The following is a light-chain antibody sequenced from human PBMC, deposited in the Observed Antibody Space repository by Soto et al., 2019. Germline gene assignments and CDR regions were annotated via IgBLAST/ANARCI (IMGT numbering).Light chain of an antibody. V-gene: IGLV1-47*01. CDR3: ATWDDSLSGVV. J-gene: IGLJ2*01. CDR2: RNT. CDR1: SSNIGSNY. Sequence: QSVLTQPPSASETPGQRVTISCSGSSSNIGSNYVYWYQQLPGTAPKLLIYRNTQRPSGVPDRFSGSKSGTSASLAISGLRSEDEADYYCATWDDSLSGVVFGGGTKLTVL.